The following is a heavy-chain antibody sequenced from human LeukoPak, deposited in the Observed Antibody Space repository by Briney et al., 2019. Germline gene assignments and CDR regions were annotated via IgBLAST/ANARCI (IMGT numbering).Heavy chain of an antibody. J-gene: IGHJ4*02. CDR3: ARYYYDSSGRGFDY. D-gene: IGHD3-22*01. Sequence: GGSLRLSCAASGFTFSDYYMSWIRQAPGKGLEWVSYISSSGHTIYYADSVKGRFTISRDIAKNSLYLQMNSLRAEDTAVYYCARYYYDSSGRGFDYWGREPWSPSPQ. CDR2: ISSSGHTI. CDR1: GFTFSDYY. V-gene: IGHV3-11*01.